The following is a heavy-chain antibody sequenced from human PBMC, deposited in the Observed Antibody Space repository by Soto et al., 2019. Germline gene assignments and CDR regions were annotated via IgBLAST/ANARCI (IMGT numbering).Heavy chain of an antibody. J-gene: IGHJ6*02. CDR1: GYKFSTYA. CDR2: INGGTGQT. D-gene: IGHD2-2*02. Sequence: QVPVVQSGAEVKKPGASVKVSCKASGYKFSTYAMNWVRQAPGQSLEWMGWINGGTGQTRYSQRLQDRVTITKEASATTAYMSLTSLTSEETAVYFWARVKWMVENCYNYGIDILGQGTSVSVS. CDR3: ARVKWMVENCYNYGIDI. V-gene: IGHV1-3*01.